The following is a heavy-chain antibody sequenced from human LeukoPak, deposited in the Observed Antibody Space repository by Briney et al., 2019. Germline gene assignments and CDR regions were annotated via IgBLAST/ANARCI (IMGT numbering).Heavy chain of an antibody. Sequence: SQTLSLTCVLSGDSVSSSSVAWNWIRQSPSRGLEWLGRTNYRSKRYNDYAVSVKSRITIDSDTSKNQFSLQLNSVTPEDTAVYYCARATWELPKAFDIWGQGTRVTVSS. CDR3: ARATWELPKAFDI. D-gene: IGHD1-26*01. CDR2: TNYRSKRYN. CDR1: GDSVSSSSVA. V-gene: IGHV6-1*01. J-gene: IGHJ3*02.